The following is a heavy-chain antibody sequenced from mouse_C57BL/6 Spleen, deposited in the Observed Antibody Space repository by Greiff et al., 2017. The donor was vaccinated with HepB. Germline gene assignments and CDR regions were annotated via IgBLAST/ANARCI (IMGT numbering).Heavy chain of an antibody. D-gene: IGHD2-4*01. Sequence: QVTLKECGPGILQSSQTLSLTCSFSGFSLSTSGMGVSWIRQPSGKGLEWLAHIYWDDDKRYNPSLKSRLTISKDTSRNQVFLKITSVDTADTATYYCARRADYDYLYYAMDYWGQGTSVTVSS. CDR1: GFSLSTSGMG. V-gene: IGHV8-12*01. CDR2: IYWDDDK. J-gene: IGHJ4*01. CDR3: ARRADYDYLYYAMDY.